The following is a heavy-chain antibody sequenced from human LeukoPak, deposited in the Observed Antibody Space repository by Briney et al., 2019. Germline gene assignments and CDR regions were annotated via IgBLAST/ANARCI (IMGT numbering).Heavy chain of an antibody. CDR2: IYHSGST. Sequence: PSETLSLTCTVSGHSISIGYYWGWIRQPPGKGLEWIGSIYHSGSTYYNPSLKSRVTISVDTSKNQFSLKLSSVTAADTAVYYCAREGTTVHLYYYYYMDVWGKGTTVTVSS. V-gene: IGHV4-38-2*02. CDR3: AREGTTVHLYYYYYMDV. D-gene: IGHD1-1*01. J-gene: IGHJ6*03. CDR1: GHSISIGYY.